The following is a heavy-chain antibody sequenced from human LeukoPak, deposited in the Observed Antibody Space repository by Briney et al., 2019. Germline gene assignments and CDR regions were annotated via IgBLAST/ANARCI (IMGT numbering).Heavy chain of an antibody. CDR2: IKSKTDGGTT. CDR1: GFTFSNAW. CDR3: TTNGVGATTEGAFDI. V-gene: IGHV3-15*01. J-gene: IGHJ3*02. Sequence: GGSLRLSCAASGFTFSNAWMSWVRQAPGKGLEWVGRIKSKTDGGTTDYAAPVKGRFTISRDDSKNTLYLQMNSLKTEDTAVYYCTTNGVGATTEGAFDIWGQGTMVTVSS. D-gene: IGHD1-26*01.